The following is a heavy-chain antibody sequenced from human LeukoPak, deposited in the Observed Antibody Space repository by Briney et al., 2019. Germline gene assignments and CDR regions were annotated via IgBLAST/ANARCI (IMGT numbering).Heavy chain of an antibody. CDR1: GYTFTSYG. D-gene: IGHD6-19*01. CDR3: ARGSPFSSGWLN. V-gene: IGHV1-18*01. J-gene: IGHJ4*02. Sequence: ASVKVSCKASGYTFTSYGISRARQAPGQRLEWMGWISAYNGNTNYAQKLQGRVTMTTDTSTSTAYTELRSLRSDDTAVYYCARGSPFSSGWLNWGQGTLVTVSS. CDR2: ISAYNGNT.